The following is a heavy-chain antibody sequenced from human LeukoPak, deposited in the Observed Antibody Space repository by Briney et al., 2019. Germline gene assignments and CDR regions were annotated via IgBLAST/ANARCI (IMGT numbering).Heavy chain of an antibody. V-gene: IGHV4-59*12. CDR3: AREGPHQYYYGSGSYPPHWFDP. J-gene: IGHJ5*02. CDR1: GGSISSYY. D-gene: IGHD3-10*01. CDR2: IYYSGST. Sequence: PSETLSLTCTVSGGSISSYYWSWIRQPPGKGLEWIGYIYYSGSTNYNPSLKSRVTISVDTSKNQFSLKLSSVTAADTAVYYCAREGPHQYYYGSGSYPPHWFDPWGQGTLVTVSS.